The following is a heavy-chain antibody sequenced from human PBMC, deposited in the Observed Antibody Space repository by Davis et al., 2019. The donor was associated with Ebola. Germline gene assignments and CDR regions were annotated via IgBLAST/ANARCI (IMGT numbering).Heavy chain of an antibody. CDR1: GGSISSYY. D-gene: IGHD1-20*01. CDR2: IYYSGST. CDR3: ARVGITDSFDY. J-gene: IGHJ4*02. Sequence: SETLSLTCTVSGGSISSYYWSWIRQPPGKGLEWIGYIYYSGSTNYNPSLKSRVTISVDTSKTLFSLKLTSVTAADTAVYYCARVGITDSFDYWGQGIPVTVSS. V-gene: IGHV4-59*01.